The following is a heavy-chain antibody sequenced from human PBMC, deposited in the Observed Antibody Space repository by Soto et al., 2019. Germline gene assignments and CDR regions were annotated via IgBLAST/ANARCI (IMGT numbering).Heavy chain of an antibody. CDR1: GFTFSSYS. CDR2: ISSSSSTI. Sequence: PGGSLRLSCAASGFTFSSYSMNWVRQAPGKGLEWVSYISSSSSTIYYADSVKGRFTISRDNAKNSLYLQMNSQRDEDTAVYYCARADMDVWGQGTTVTVSS. V-gene: IGHV3-48*02. J-gene: IGHJ6*02. CDR3: ARADMDV.